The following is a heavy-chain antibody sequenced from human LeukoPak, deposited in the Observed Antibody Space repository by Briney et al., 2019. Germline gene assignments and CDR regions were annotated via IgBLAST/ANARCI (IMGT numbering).Heavy chain of an antibody. Sequence: GGSLRLSCAASGFTFSIYAMSWVRQAPGKGREWGSCISGSVGYTYYADSVKGRFTISIDNSKNTLYLQMNSLRAEDTAVYYCAKGAFERFGEPSDYWGQGTLVAVSS. CDR3: AKGAFERFGEPSDY. J-gene: IGHJ4*02. V-gene: IGHV3-23*01. D-gene: IGHD3-10*01. CDR1: GFTFSIYA. CDR2: ISGSVGYT.